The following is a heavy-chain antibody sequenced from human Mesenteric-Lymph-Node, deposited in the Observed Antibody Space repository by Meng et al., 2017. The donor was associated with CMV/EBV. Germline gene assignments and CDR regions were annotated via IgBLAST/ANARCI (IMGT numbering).Heavy chain of an antibody. J-gene: IGHJ4*02. V-gene: IGHV2-70D*14. CDR3: ARTLVRGNFGSFDY. Sequence: SGPTLVKPTETHTLTCTVSGFSLSNARLGVSWIRPPPGKALEWLARIDWDDDKIYSTPLKTRLTISKDTSKNQVVLTMTDMDPVDTATYYCARTLVRGNFGSFDYWGQGTLVTVSS. CDR1: GFSLSNARLG. D-gene: IGHD3-10*01. CDR2: IDWDDDK.